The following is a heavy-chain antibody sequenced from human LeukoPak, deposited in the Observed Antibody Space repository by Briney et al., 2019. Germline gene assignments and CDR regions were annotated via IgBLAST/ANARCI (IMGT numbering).Heavy chain of an antibody. D-gene: IGHD2-2*01. Sequence: SVKVSCKASGGTFSRYAISWVRQAPGQGLEWMGGIIPMFRTVNYAQKFQGRVTITADESTSTAYMELSSLRSEDTAVYYCARCGSSSTSCSPAYWGQGTLVTVSS. CDR1: GGTFSRYA. J-gene: IGHJ4*02. CDR3: ARCGSSSTSCSPAY. V-gene: IGHV1-69*13. CDR2: IIPMFRTV.